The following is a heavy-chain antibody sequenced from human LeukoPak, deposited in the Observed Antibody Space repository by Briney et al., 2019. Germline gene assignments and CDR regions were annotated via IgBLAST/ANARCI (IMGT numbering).Heavy chain of an antibody. CDR3: AKDRGYGDHKYYFDY. V-gene: IGHV3-43D*03. CDR2: ISWDGGST. D-gene: IGHD4-17*01. CDR1: GFTFDDYA. Sequence: GGSLRLSCAASGFTFDDYAMHWVRQAPGKGLEWVSLISWDGGSTYYADSVKGRFTISRDNSKNSLYLQMNSLRAEDTALYYCAKDRGYGDHKYYFDYWGQGTLVTVSS. J-gene: IGHJ4*02.